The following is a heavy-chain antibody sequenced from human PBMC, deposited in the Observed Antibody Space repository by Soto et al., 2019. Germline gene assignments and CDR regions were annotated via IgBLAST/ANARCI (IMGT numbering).Heavy chain of an antibody. J-gene: IGHJ3*02. CDR2: ISDSGGLT. D-gene: IGHD6-6*01. CDR1: GFAFSSHP. Sequence: VQLLESGGGLAQPGGSLRLSCAASGFAFSSHPMSWVRQAPEKGLEWVSGISDSGGLTYNADSVKGRFTISRDNSKNTLYRQMNSLRAEDTAVYYCARRAIGSSRAFDIWGQGTMVTVSS. CDR3: ARRAIGSSRAFDI. V-gene: IGHV3-23*01.